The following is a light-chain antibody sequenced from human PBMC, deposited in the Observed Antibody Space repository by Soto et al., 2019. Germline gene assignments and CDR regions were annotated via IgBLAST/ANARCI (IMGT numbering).Light chain of an antibody. CDR1: QSVTSNY. CDR2: AAS. CDR3: QRYGSSPKT. Sequence: EIVLTQSPGTLSLSPGERATLSCRASQSVTSNYLAWYQQKPGQAPRLLIYAASSRATAIPDRFSGSGSGTDFTLTISRLEPEDFAVYYCQRYGSSPKTFGQGTKLEIK. V-gene: IGKV3-20*01. J-gene: IGKJ1*01.